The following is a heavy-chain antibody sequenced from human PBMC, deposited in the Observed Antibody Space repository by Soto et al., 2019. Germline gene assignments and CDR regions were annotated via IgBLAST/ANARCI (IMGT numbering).Heavy chain of an antibody. CDR2: IYYSGST. V-gene: IGHV4-59*01. CDR3: AAATLTSYYYGMDV. CDR1: GGSISSYY. Sequence: TETLTRTCTVSGGSISSYYWSWIRQPPGTGLEWIGYIYYSGSTNYNPSLKRRVAISVDTSKNQFSLKLSSVTAADTAVYYCAAATLTSYYYGMDVWGQGTSVTVS. J-gene: IGHJ6*02.